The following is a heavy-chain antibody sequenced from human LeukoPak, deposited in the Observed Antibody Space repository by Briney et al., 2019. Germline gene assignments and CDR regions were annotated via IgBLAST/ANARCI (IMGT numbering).Heavy chain of an antibody. CDR3: AGTVGAPYLGYFDY. D-gene: IGHD1-26*01. CDR2: IYHRGST. CDR1: GYSISSGYY. J-gene: IGHJ4*02. V-gene: IGHV4-38-2*02. Sequence: SETLSLTCTVSGYSISSGYYWGWIRQPPGKGLEWIGSIYHRGSTYYNPSLKSRVTISVDTSKNQFSLKLSSVTAADTAVYYCAGTVGAPYLGYFDYWGQGTLVTVSS.